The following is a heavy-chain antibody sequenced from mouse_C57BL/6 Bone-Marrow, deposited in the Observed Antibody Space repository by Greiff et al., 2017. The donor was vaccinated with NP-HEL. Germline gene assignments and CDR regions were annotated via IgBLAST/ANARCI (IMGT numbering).Heavy chain of an antibody. CDR1: GYTFTSYG. Sequence: LQESGAELARPGASVKLSCKASGYTFTSYGISWVKQRTGQGLEWIGEIYPRSGNTYYNEKFKGKATLPADKSSITAYMELRSLTSEDSAVYFCARSGYDGFAYWGRGTLVTVSA. CDR3: ARSGYDGFAY. CDR2: IYPRSGNT. D-gene: IGHD2-2*01. V-gene: IGHV1-81*01. J-gene: IGHJ3*01.